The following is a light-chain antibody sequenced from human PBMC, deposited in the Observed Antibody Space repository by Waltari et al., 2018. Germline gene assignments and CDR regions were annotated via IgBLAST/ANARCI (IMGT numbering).Light chain of an antibody. CDR3: QHYLRLPVT. V-gene: IGKV3-20*01. CDR2: GAS. J-gene: IGKJ1*01. Sequence: EIALTQSPGTLSLSVGERATVSCRASESVSRALAWYQQKPGQAPRLLIYGASTRATGIPDRVSGSGSGTDFSLTISRLEPDDFAVYYCQHYLRLPVTFGQGTTVEI. CDR1: ESVSRA.